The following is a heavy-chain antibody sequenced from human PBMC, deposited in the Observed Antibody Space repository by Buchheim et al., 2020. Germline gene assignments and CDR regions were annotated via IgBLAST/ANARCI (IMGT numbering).Heavy chain of an antibody. V-gene: IGHV1-3*01. CDR1: GYTFTSYA. CDR2: INAGNGNT. CDR3: VRGADGAAAGPD. Sequence: QVQLVQSGAEVRKPGASVKVSCKASGYTFTSYAVHWVRQAPGQTLEWMGWINAGNGNTRYSQKFQDRVAITRDTSANTAYMELSSLKSEDTGVYYCVRGADGAAAGPDWGQGTL. D-gene: IGHD6-13*01. J-gene: IGHJ4*02.